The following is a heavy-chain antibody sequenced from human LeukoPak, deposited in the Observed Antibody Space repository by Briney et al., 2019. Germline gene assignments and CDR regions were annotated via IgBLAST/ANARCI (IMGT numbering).Heavy chain of an antibody. CDR1: GFTFSSYG. CDR2: IRYDGSNK. J-gene: IGHJ4*02. CDR3: ARDYYYDSSGSLPGY. V-gene: IGHV3-30*02. D-gene: IGHD3-22*01. Sequence: GGSLRLSCAASGFTFSSYGMHWVRQAPGKGLEWVAFIRYDGSNKYYVDSVKGRFTISRDNAKNSLYLQMNSLRAEDTAVYYCARDYYYDSSGSLPGYWGQGTLVTVSS.